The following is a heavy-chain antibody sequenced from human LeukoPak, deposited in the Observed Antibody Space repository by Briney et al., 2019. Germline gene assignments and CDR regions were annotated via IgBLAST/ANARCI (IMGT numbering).Heavy chain of an antibody. D-gene: IGHD6-19*01. CDR2: IYTSGST. CDR1: GGSISSSSYY. V-gene: IGHV4-39*07. J-gene: IGHJ4*02. CDR3: ARSPPGVGWYSDY. Sequence: SETLSLTCTVSGGSISSSSYYWGWIRQPPGKGLEWIGRIYTSGSTNYNPSLKSRVTMSVDTSKNQFSLKLSSVTAADTAVYYCARSPPGVGWYSDYWGQGTLVTVSS.